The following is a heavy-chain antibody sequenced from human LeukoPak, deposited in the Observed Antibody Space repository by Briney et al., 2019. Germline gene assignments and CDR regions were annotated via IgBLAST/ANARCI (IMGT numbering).Heavy chain of an antibody. D-gene: IGHD5-12*01. J-gene: IGHJ4*02. Sequence: GGPLRLSRTASGFTFGDYAMSWFRRAPGKGLGWVGFIRSKAHGGTTEYAASVKGRFSISRDDSKSIAYLQMNSLKTEDTAVYYCTRGGVARYYFDYWGQGTLVTVSS. CDR1: GFTFGDYA. V-gene: IGHV3-49*03. CDR3: TRGGVARYYFDY. CDR2: IRSKAHGGTT.